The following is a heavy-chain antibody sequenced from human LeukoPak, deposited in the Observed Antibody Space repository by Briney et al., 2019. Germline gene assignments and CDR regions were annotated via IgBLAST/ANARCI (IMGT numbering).Heavy chain of an antibody. V-gene: IGHV4-38-2*02. Sequence: SETLSLTCTVSGYSISSGYYWGWIRQPPGKGLEWIGSIYHSGSTYYNPSLKSRVTISVDKSKNQFSLKLSSVTAADTAVYYCARASYNCNYAGWFDPWGQGTLVTVSS. CDR2: IYHSGST. CDR3: ARASYNCNYAGWFDP. D-gene: IGHD1-7*01. J-gene: IGHJ5*02. CDR1: GYSISSGYY.